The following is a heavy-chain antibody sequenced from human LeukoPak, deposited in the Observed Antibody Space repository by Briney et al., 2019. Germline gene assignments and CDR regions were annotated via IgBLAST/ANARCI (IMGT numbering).Heavy chain of an antibody. CDR2: IYYSGST. D-gene: IGHD2-15*01. CDR3: AREHIVVVVAAYFGY. CDR1: GGSISSSSYY. V-gene: IGHV4-39*07. J-gene: IGHJ4*02. Sequence: PSETLSLTCTVSGGSISSSSYYWGWIRQPPGKGLEWIGSIYYSGSTYYNPSLKSRVTISVDTSKNQFSLKLSSVTAADTAVYYCAREHIVVVVAAYFGYWGQGTLVTVSS.